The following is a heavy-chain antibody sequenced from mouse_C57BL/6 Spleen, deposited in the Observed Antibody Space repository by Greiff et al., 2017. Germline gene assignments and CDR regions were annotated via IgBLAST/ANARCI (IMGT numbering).Heavy chain of an antibody. CDR2: IDPETGGT. D-gene: IGHD3-3*01. V-gene: IGHV1-15*01. J-gene: IGHJ4*01. CDR1: GYTFTDYE. Sequence: VQLQQSGAELVRPGASVTLSCKASGYTFTDYEMHWVKQTPVHVLEWIGAIDPETGGTAYNQKFKGKAILTADKSASTAYMELRSLTSEDSAVYYCTRWLYYAMDYWGQGTSVTVSS. CDR3: TRWLYYAMDY.